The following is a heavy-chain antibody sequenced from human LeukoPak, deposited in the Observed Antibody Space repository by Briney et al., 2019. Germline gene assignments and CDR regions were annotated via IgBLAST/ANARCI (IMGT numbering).Heavy chain of an antibody. CDR1: GFTFDDYA. CDR3: AKTVVGATTSYFDY. V-gene: IGHV3-9*01. Sequence: PGGSLRLSCAASGFTFDDYAMHWVRQAPGKGLEWVSGISWNSGSIGYADSVKGRFTISRDNAKHSLYLQMNSLRAEDTALYYCAKTVVGATTSYFDYWGQGTLVTVSS. J-gene: IGHJ4*02. CDR2: ISWNSGSI. D-gene: IGHD1-26*01.